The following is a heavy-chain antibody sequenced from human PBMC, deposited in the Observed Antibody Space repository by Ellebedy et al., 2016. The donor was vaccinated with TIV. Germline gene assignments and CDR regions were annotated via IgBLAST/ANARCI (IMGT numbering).Heavy chain of an antibody. V-gene: IGHV5-51*01. Sequence: GESLKISXQGSGYNFTSYWIGWVRQMPGKGLEWVGIINPTDSETRYSPSFEGQVTISADKSTDTAFLEWRGLRSSDTAKYYCARLLPEYDPPDFWGQGTLVTVSS. CDR1: GYNFTSYW. D-gene: IGHD1-1*01. CDR2: INPTDSET. CDR3: ARLLPEYDPPDF. J-gene: IGHJ4*02.